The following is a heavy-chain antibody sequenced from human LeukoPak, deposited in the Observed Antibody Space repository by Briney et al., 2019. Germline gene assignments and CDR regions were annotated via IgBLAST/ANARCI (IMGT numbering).Heavy chain of an antibody. V-gene: IGHV4-4*07. D-gene: IGHD3-9*01. CDR1: GGSISSYY. J-gene: IGHJ3*02. CDR2: IYTSGST. CDR3: ARVPPYYDILQFDI. Sequence: SETLSLTCTVSGGSISSYYWSWIRQPAGKGLEWIGRIYTSGSTNYNPSLKSRVTISVDTSKNQFSLKLSSVTAADTAVYYCARVPPYYDILQFDIWGQGTMVTVSS.